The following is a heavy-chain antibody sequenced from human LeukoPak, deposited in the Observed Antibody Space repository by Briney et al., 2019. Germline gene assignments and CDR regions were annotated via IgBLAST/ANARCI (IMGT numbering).Heavy chain of an antibody. CDR1: GFIFSSSA. CDR2: ISNNGGYT. J-gene: IGHJ4*02. D-gene: IGHD2-15*01. V-gene: IGHV3-23*01. CDR3: AKQLGYCSDGSCYFPY. Sequence: GGSLRLSCAASGFIFSSSAMSWVRQAPGKGLEWVSAISNNGGYTYYADSVQGRFTISRDNSKSTLCLQMNSLRAEDTAVYYCAKQLGYCSDGSCYFPYWGQGTLVTVSS.